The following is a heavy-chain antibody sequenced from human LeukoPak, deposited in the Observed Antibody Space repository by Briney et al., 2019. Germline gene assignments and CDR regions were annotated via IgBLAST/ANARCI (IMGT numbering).Heavy chain of an antibody. CDR2: IYYSGST. V-gene: IGHV4-61*08. D-gene: IGHD4-11*01. CDR1: GGSISSGGYY. CDR3: ARLTVTTYQDAFDI. Sequence: SETLSLTCTVSGGSISSGGYYWSWIRQHPGKGLEWIGYIYYSGSTNYNPSLKSRVTISVDTSKNQFSLKLSSVTAADTAVYYCARLTVTTYQDAFDIWGQGTMVTVSS. J-gene: IGHJ3*02.